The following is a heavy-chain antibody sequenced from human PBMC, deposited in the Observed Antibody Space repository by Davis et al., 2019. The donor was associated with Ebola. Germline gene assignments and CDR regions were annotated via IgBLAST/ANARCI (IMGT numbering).Heavy chain of an antibody. CDR2: ISSSSSTI. CDR3: AKSRYCSSTSCYDWFDP. Sequence: GESLKISCAVSGFTFSSYSMNWVRQAPGKGLEWVSYISSSSSTIYYADSVKGRFTISRDNAKNSLYLQMNSLRAEDTALYYCAKSRYCSSTSCYDWFDPWGQGTLVTVSS. V-gene: IGHV3-48*01. J-gene: IGHJ5*02. CDR1: GFTFSSYS. D-gene: IGHD2-2*01.